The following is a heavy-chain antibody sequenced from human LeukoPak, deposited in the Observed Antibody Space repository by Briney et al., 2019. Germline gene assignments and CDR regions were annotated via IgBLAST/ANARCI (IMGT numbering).Heavy chain of an antibody. V-gene: IGHV4-39*07. Sequence: SETLSLTCTVSGGSISSRSYYWGWIRQPPGKGLDWTRRIYYSGSTYYNPFLKSRVAISVDASKTHFSLKLSSVTAADMAVYYCARSLTLGDDGGNFDSWGQGNLVTVSS. CDR2: IYYSGST. CDR1: GGSISSRSYY. J-gene: IGHJ4*02. CDR3: ARSLTLGDDGGNFDS. D-gene: IGHD4-23*01.